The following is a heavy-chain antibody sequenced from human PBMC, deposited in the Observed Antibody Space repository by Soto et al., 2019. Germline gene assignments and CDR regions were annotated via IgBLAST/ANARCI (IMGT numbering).Heavy chain of an antibody. Sequence: SETLSLTCTVSGGSISSYYWSWIRQPPGKGLEWIGYIYYSGSTNYNPSLKSRVTISVDTSKNQFSLKLSSVTAADTAVYYCARVRAGVSAAIPSRVFDYWGQGTLVTVSS. CDR3: ARVRAGVSAAIPSRVFDY. D-gene: IGHD2-2*01. J-gene: IGHJ4*02. V-gene: IGHV4-59*01. CDR2: IYYSGST. CDR1: GGSISSYY.